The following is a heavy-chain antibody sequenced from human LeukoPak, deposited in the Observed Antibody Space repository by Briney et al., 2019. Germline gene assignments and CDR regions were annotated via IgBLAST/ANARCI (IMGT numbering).Heavy chain of an antibody. CDR3: ARNRFGWSINGYYFDY. V-gene: IGHV4-59*01. Sequence: PSETLSLTCTVSGGSISSYYWSWIRQPPGKGLEWIGYIYYSGRTDYNPSLKSRVTISIDTSKNQFSLKLSSVTAADTAVYYCARNRFGWSINGYYFDYWGQGILVTVSS. CDR2: IYYSGRT. J-gene: IGHJ4*02. D-gene: IGHD2-15*01. CDR1: GGSISSYY.